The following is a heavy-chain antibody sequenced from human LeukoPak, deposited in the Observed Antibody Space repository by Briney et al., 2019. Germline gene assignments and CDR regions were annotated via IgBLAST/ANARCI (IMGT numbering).Heavy chain of an antibody. CDR1: GFTFSSYA. CDR2: ISGSGGST. D-gene: IGHD3-10*01. J-gene: IGHJ4*02. V-gene: IGHV3-23*01. Sequence: GGSLRLSWAASGFTFSSYAMSWVRQAPGKGLEWVSAISGSGGSTYYADSVKGRFTISRDNSKNTLYLQMNSLRAEDTAVYYCAKGKYYYGSGSYPALFDYWGQGTLVTVSS. CDR3: AKGKYYYGSGSYPALFDY.